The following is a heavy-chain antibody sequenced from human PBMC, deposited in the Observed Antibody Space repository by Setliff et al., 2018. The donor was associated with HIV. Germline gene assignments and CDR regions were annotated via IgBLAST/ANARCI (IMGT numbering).Heavy chain of an antibody. D-gene: IGHD1-26*01. V-gene: IGHV4-59*01. Sequence: SETLSLTCTVSGGSINYYYWNWIRQSPGKGLEWIGFIGYSGSTSYNPSLNGRVTISVDTSKNQFSLKLSSVSTADTAVYYCARWGENSGRPDWRAFDIWGQGTMVTVSS. CDR2: IGYSGST. CDR1: GGSINYYY. CDR3: ARWGENSGRPDWRAFDI. J-gene: IGHJ3*02.